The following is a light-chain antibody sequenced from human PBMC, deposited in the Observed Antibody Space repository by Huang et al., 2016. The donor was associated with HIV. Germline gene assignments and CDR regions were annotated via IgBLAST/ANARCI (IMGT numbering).Light chain of an antibody. Sequence: DIVMTQTPLSLSVIPGQPASISCKSSQSLLHTDGKTSLYWYLQKPGQYPHLLIYERSRRRSGVPDRFRGSGSGTEFTLKISRVEAEDVGVYYCIKGIHLPFTFGPGTKVDIK. CDR3: IKGIHLPFT. V-gene: IGKV2-29*02. J-gene: IGKJ3*01. CDR2: ERS. CDR1: QSLLHTDGKTS.